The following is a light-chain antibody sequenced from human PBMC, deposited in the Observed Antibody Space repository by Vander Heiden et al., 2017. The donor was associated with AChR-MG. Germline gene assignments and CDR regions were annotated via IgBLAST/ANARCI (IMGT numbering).Light chain of an antibody. Sequence: QPALTQPRSVSGSPGQSVTISCTGTVSDVGGYNYVSWYQQLPGKAPRLLIYSVTRRPSGVPARFSGSKSGNTASLTISGLQAEDEADYYCCSYAGTYSSLYVFGTGTSVTVL. J-gene: IGLJ1*01. CDR3: CSYAGTYSSLYV. CDR1: VSDVGGYNY. CDR2: SVT. V-gene: IGLV2-11*01.